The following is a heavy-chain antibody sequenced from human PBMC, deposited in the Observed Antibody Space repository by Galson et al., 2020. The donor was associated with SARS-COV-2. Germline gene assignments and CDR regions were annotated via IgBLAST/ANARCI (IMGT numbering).Heavy chain of an antibody. CDR1: GFTFSSCA. CDR3: AKGRYDSSGPHPGGAFDI. V-gene: IGHV3-23*01. CDR2: ISGSGDST. Sequence: GESLKISCAVSGFTFSSCAMSWVRQAPGKGLEWVSGISGSGDSTSYTDSVKGRFTISRDNSKNTLFLQMNSLRAEDTATYYCAKGRYDSSGPHPGGAFDIWGQGTVVSVSS. D-gene: IGHD3-22*01. J-gene: IGHJ3*02.